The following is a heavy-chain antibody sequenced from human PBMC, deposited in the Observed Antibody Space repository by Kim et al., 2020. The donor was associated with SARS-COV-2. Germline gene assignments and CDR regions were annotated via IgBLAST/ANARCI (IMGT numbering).Heavy chain of an antibody. Sequence: SETLSLTCTVSGGSISSGGYYWSWIRQHTGKGLEWIGYIYYSGSTYYNPSLKSRVTISVDTSKNQFSLKLSSVTAADTAVYYCARARITMIVVDAFDIWGQVTMVTVSS. CDR3: ARARITMIVVDAFDI. V-gene: IGHV4-31*03. CDR2: IYYSGST. D-gene: IGHD3-22*01. J-gene: IGHJ3*02. CDR1: GGSISSGGYY.